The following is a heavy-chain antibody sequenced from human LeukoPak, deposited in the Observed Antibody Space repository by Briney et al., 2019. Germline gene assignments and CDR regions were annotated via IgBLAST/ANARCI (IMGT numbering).Heavy chain of an antibody. V-gene: IGHV3-30*04. J-gene: IGHJ4*02. Sequence: GGFLRLSCAASGFTFSSYAMHWVRQAPGKGLEWVAVISYDGSNKYYADSVKGRFTISRDNSKNTLYLQMNSLRAEDTAVYYCATPQGWFGEYHHGGIDYWGQGTLVTVSS. CDR2: ISYDGSNK. CDR1: GFTFSSYA. D-gene: IGHD3-10*01. CDR3: ATPQGWFGEYHHGGIDY.